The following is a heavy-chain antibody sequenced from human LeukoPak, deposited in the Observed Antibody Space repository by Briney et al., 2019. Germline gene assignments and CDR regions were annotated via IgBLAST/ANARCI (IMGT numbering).Heavy chain of an antibody. CDR2: ISSSSSYM. D-gene: IGHD2-2*01. Sequence: GGSLRLSCAASGFTFSSYSMNWVRQAPGKGLEWVSSISSSSSYMYYADSVKGRFTVSRDNAKNSLYLQVNSLSAGDTAVYFCARAGYCSSTNCFYGMDVWGRGTTVTVSS. J-gene: IGHJ6*02. V-gene: IGHV3-21*01. CDR3: ARAGYCSSTNCFYGMDV. CDR1: GFTFSSYS.